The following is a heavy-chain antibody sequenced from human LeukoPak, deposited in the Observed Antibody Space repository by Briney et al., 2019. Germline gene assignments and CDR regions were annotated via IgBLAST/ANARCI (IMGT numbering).Heavy chain of an antibody. CDR3: ARTLGDYGAMDV. D-gene: IGHD7-27*01. Sequence: GGSVRLSCAASGFTFSDYYMRWIRQAPGKGLEWVACISRSGSTIYYADSVKGRFTISRDNAKNSLYLQMNSLRAEDTAVYYCARTLGDYGAMDVWGQGTTVTVSS. J-gene: IGHJ6*02. CDR1: GFTFSDYY. V-gene: IGHV3-11*01. CDR2: ISRSGSTI.